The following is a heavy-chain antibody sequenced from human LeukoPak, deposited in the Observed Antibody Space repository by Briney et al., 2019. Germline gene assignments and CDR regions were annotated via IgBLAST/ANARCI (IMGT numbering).Heavy chain of an antibody. J-gene: IGHJ3*02. CDR2: IYYSGST. Sequence: SETLSLTCTVSGGSISSGDYYWSWIRQPPGKGLEWIGYIYYSGSTYYNPSLKSRVTISVDTSKNQFSLKLSSVTAADTAVYYCSSSRRYYYDSSGYYAFDIWGQGTMVTVSS. CDR1: GGSISSGDYY. D-gene: IGHD3-22*01. CDR3: SSSRRYYYDSSGYYAFDI. V-gene: IGHV4-30-4*08.